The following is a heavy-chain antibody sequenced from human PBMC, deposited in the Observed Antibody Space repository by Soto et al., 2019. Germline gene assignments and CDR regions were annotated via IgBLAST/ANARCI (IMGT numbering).Heavy chain of an antibody. CDR1: GFTFSSYW. J-gene: IGHJ5*02. Sequence: GGSLRLSCAASGFTFSSYWMTWVRQAPWKGLEWVANIKQDGSEKYYVDSVKGRFTISRDNAKNSLYLQMNSLRAEDTAVYYCARHYCSGGSCLFGPWGQGTLVTVSS. CDR3: ARHYCSGGSCLFGP. CDR2: IKQDGSEK. V-gene: IGHV3-7*01. D-gene: IGHD2-15*01.